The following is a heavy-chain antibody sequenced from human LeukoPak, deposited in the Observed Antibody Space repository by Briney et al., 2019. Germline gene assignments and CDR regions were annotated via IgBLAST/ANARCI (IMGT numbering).Heavy chain of an antibody. CDR1: GGSISSYH. D-gene: IGHD3-10*01. CDR3: ARARFGELLLYDY. Sequence: PSETLSLTCTVSGGSISSYHWSWIRQPPGKGLVWIGYIYYSGSTNYNPSLKSRVTISVDTSKNQISLKLSSVTAADTAVYYCARARFGELLLYDYWGQGTLVTVSS. J-gene: IGHJ4*02. CDR2: IYYSGST. V-gene: IGHV4-59*01.